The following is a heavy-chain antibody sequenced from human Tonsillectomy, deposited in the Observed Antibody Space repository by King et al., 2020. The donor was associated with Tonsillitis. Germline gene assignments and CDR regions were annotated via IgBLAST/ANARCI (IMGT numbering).Heavy chain of an antibody. V-gene: IGHV3-30*18. CDR3: AKERIAAAAFDY. Sequence: VQLVESGGGVVQPERSLRLSCAASGFTFRSYGMHWVRPAPGMRLGWVAVISYDGSGKYYADSVRGRFTISRDNSKNTLYLQMNSLRAEDTAVYYCAKERIAAAAFDYWGQGTLVTVFS. CDR1: GFTFRSYG. D-gene: IGHD6-13*01. CDR2: ISYDGSGK. J-gene: IGHJ4*02.